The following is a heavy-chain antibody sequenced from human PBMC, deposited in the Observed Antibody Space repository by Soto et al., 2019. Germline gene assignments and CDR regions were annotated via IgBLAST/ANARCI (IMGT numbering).Heavy chain of an antibody. Sequence: SETLSLTCSVSGGTISGYYWTWIRQPAGKGLEWIGRIYSSGNTKYNPSLQSRVTMSLDTSNNQFSPRLTSVTAADTAVYYCARGQRFSDWFDPWGQGTLVTVSS. CDR1: GGTISGYY. J-gene: IGHJ5*02. D-gene: IGHD3-3*01. CDR2: IYSSGNT. CDR3: ARGQRFSDWFDP. V-gene: IGHV4-4*07.